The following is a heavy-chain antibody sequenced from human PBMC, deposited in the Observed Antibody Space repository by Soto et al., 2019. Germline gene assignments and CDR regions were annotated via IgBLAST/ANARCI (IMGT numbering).Heavy chain of an antibody. CDR2: IYYSGST. Sequence: SETLSLTCTVSGGSISSYYWSWIRQPPGKGLEWIGYIYYSGSTSYNPSPKSRVTISVDTSKNQLSLKLSSVTAADTAVYYCARRYGYYFDYWGQGTLVTVSS. V-gene: IGHV4-59*08. CDR1: GGSISSYY. J-gene: IGHJ4*02. D-gene: IGHD4-17*01. CDR3: ARRYGYYFDY.